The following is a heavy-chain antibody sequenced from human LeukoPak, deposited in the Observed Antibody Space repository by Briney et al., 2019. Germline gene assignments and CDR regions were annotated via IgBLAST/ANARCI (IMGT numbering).Heavy chain of an antibody. CDR1: GDSISSSTYY. Sequence: KASETLSLTCTVSGDSISSSTYYWGWIRQPPGKGLEWIGSIYYSGTPYYNPSLKSRVTMSIDTSKNQFSLKLSSVTAADTAVYYCARDRVGGRFDRFNWFDSWGQGTLVTASS. J-gene: IGHJ5*01. V-gene: IGHV4-39*07. D-gene: IGHD1-26*01. CDR2: IYYSGTP. CDR3: ARDRVGGRFDRFNWFDS.